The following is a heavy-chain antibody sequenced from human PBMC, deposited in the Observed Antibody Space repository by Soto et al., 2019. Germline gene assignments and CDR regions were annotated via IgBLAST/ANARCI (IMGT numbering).Heavy chain of an antibody. CDR3: ARAITKTESFFYY. CDR1: GFTFSSYG. CDR2: IWYDGSNK. Sequence: PGGSLRLSCAASGFTFSSYGMHWVRQAPGKGLEWVAVIWYDGSNKYYADSVKGRFTISRDNSKNTLYLQMNSLRAEDTAVYYCARAITKTESFFYYWGQGTLVTVSS. V-gene: IGHV3-33*01. D-gene: IGHD2-8*01. J-gene: IGHJ4*02.